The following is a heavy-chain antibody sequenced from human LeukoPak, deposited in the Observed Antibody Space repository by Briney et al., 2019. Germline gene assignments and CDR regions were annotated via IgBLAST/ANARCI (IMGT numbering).Heavy chain of an antibody. V-gene: IGHV4-59*12. D-gene: IGHD2-15*01. Sequence: RPSETLSLTCRVSDDSISSYYWNWIRQPPGKPLEWIGYTHYSGNTNYNPSLKSRVTTLVDMSKNQFSLKLSSVTAADTAVYYCGRDRLGGWYFDLWGRGTLVTVSS. CDR2: THYSGNT. J-gene: IGHJ2*01. CDR3: GRDRLGGWYFDL. CDR1: DDSISSYY.